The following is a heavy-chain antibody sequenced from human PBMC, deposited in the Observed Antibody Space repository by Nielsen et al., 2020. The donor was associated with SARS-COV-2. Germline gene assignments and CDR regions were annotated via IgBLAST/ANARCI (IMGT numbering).Heavy chain of an antibody. J-gene: IGHJ4*02. D-gene: IGHD3-3*01. CDR3: ASEQLPGVFGFDS. CDR2: LSGSSRYI. V-gene: IGHV3-21*01. CDR1: GFTFDDYA. Sequence: GESLKISCAASGFTFDDYAMHWVRQAPGKGLEWLSSLSGSSRYIYYADPLRGRFTISRDNAQNSLFLQMNSLRAEDTAVYYCASEQLPGVFGFDSWGQGTLVTVSS.